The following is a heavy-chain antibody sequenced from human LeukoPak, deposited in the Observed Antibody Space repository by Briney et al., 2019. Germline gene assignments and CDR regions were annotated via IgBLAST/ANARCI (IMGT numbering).Heavy chain of an antibody. Sequence: SVKVSCKASGGTFSSYAISWVRQAPGQGLEWMGRIIPILGIANYAQKFQGRVTITADKSMSTAYMELSSLRSEDTAVYYCARELITMVRGVRADQNFDYWGQGTLVTVSS. V-gene: IGHV1-69*04. D-gene: IGHD3-10*01. CDR3: ARELITMVRGVRADQNFDY. CDR1: GGTFSSYA. CDR2: IIPILGIA. J-gene: IGHJ4*02.